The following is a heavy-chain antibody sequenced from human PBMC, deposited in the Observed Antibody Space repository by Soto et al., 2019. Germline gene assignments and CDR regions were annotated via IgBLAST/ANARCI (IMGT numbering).Heavy chain of an antibody. V-gene: IGHV4-61*01. J-gene: IGHJ6*02. D-gene: IGHD2-15*01. CDR2: IYYSGST. CDR1: GGSVSSGSYY. CDR3: ARDESRYCSGGSCHHYYYYGMDV. Sequence: SETLSLTCTVSGGSVSSGSYYWSWIRQPPGKGLEWIGYIYYSGSTNYNPSLKSRVTISVDTSKNQFSLKLSSVTAADTAVYYCARDESRYCSGGSCHHYYYYGMDVWGQGTTVTVSS.